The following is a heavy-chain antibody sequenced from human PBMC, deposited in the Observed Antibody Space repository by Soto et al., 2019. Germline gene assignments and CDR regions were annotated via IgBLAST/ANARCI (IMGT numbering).Heavy chain of an antibody. J-gene: IGHJ4*02. V-gene: IGHV3-7*01. CDR2: INQDGNED. CDR3: ARTGDGHHDFLDY. D-gene: IGHD1-1*01. Sequence: GGSLRLSCPASGSTFSSYLMNWVRQAPGKGLEWAANINQDGNEDNLLDSVKGRFTISRDNAKNSRFLQMNSLRVDDAAVYYCARTGDGHHDFLDYWGQGALVTVSS. CDR1: GSTFSSYL.